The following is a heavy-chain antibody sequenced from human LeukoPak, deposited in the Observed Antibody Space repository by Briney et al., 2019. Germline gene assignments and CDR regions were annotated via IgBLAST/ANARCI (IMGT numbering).Heavy chain of an antibody. CDR3: ARAYYYGSGTSGRYAFDI. CDR2: MNPKSGYT. D-gene: IGHD3-10*01. CDR1: GYTFTSYD. Sequence: ASVKVSCKASGYTFTSYDINWVRQATGQGLEWMGWMNPKSGYTGHAQRFQGRITITRDTSISTVYMELSSLRSEDTAVYYCARAYYYGSGTSGRYAFDIWGQGTMVTVSS. J-gene: IGHJ3*02. V-gene: IGHV1-8*03.